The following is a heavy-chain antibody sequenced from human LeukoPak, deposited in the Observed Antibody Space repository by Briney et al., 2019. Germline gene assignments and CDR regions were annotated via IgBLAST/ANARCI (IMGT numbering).Heavy chain of an antibody. CDR2: IYYSGST. D-gene: IGHD2-2*01. V-gene: IGHV4-61*01. J-gene: IGHJ6*02. CDR3: ARDGDCSSTSCYDGYYYYGMDV. Sequence: SETLSLTCTVSGGSVSSGSYYWSWIRQPPGKGLEWIGYIYYSGSTNYNPSLKSRVTISVDTSKNQFSLKLSSVTAADTAVYYCARDGDCSSTSCYDGYYYYGMDVWGQGTTVTVSS. CDR1: GGSVSSGSYY.